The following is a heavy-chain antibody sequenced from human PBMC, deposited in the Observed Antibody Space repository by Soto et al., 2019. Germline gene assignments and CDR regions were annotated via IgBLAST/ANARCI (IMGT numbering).Heavy chain of an antibody. J-gene: IGHJ6*03. CDR3: AKDGDSIAAAKAEGYYYYYMDV. Sequence: GGSLRLSCAASGFTFSSYGMHWVRQAPGKGLEWVAVISYDGSNKYYADSSKGRFTISRDNSKNTLYLQMNSLRAEDTAVYYCAKDGDSIAAAKAEGYYYYYMDVWGKGTTVTVSS. D-gene: IGHD6-13*01. CDR2: ISYDGSNK. V-gene: IGHV3-30*18. CDR1: GFTFSSYG.